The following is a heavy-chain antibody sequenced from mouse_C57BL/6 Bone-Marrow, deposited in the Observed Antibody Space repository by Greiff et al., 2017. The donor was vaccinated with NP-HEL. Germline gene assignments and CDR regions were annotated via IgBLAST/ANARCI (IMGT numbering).Heavy chain of an antibody. V-gene: IGHV5-6*01. CDR2: ISSGGSYT. CDR3: ARQYYSSFDY. CDR1: GFTFSSYG. Sequence: EVQGVESGGDLVKPGGSLKLSCAASGFTFSSYGMSWVRQTPDKRLAWVATISSGGSYTYYQDSVQGRFTISRDHAKNTLYLQRSSLKSEDTAMYYCARQYYSSFDYWGQGTTLTVSS. D-gene: IGHD2-5*01. J-gene: IGHJ2*01.